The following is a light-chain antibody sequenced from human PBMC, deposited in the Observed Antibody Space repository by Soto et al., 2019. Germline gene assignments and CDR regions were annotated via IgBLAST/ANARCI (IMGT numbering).Light chain of an antibody. Sequence: EIVLTQSPGTVSLSPGERATLSCRASQSVSNNYLGWYQQKPGQAPRLLIYGASSRATGIPDRFSGSGSGTDFTLTISRLEPEDFAVYYRQHYDSSPFSFGPGTKVDIK. J-gene: IGKJ3*01. CDR1: QSVSNNY. CDR2: GAS. V-gene: IGKV3-20*01. CDR3: QHYDSSPFS.